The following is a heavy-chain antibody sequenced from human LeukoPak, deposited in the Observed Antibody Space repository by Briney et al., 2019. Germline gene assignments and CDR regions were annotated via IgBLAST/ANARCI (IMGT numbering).Heavy chain of an antibody. V-gene: IGHV4-39*01. CDR1: GDSISSTSYY. J-gene: IGHJ4*02. Sequence: PSETLSLTCTVSGDSISSTSYYWGWICQPPGKGLEWIGTIFYTGSTYYNPSLKSRVTISVDTSKNQFSLRLTSVTAADTAVYYCATQILLRHYYWGQGTLVTVSS. CDR2: IFYTGST. CDR3: ATQILLRHYY. D-gene: IGHD1-26*01.